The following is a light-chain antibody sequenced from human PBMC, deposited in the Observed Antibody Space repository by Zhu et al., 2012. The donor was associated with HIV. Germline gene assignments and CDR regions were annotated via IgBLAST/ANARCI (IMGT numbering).Light chain of an antibody. CDR2: GGS. J-gene: IGKJ1*01. CDR3: HQYDKSWT. V-gene: IGKV3-15*01. CDR1: QSVSTD. Sequence: EIVMTQSPATLSASPGEGITLSCRASQSVSTDLAWYQQKPGQAPRLVIYGGSNRAPGVPSRFSGSGSGTDFTLTISRLEPEDFAVYYCHQYDKSWTFGQGTKVEIK.